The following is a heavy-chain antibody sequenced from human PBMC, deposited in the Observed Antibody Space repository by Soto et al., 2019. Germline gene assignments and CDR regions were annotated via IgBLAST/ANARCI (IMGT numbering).Heavy chain of an antibody. Sequence: EVQLVESGGGLVKPGGSLRLSCAASGFTFNSYSMNWVRQAPGKGLEWVSSISTSSSYIYYADSVKGRFIISRDNAKNSLNLQMNSLRAEDTAVYYCARQYSSSSPFDYWGQGTLVTVSS. V-gene: IGHV3-21*01. J-gene: IGHJ4*02. D-gene: IGHD6-13*01. CDR2: ISTSSSYI. CDR3: ARQYSSSSPFDY. CDR1: GFTFNSYS.